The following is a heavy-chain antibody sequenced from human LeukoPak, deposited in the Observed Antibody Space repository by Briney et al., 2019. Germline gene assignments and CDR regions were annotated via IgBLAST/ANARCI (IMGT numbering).Heavy chain of an antibody. CDR3: ARDPIIVVVPAAPRFDP. J-gene: IGHJ5*02. V-gene: IGHV1-2*02. CDR2: INPNSGGT. Sequence: GASVKVSCKASGYTFTGYYMHWVRQAPGQGLEWMGWINPNSGGTNYAQKFQGRVTMTRDTSISTAYMELSGLRSDDTAVYYCARDPIIVVVPAAPRFDPWGQGTLVTVSS. D-gene: IGHD2-2*01. CDR1: GYTFTGYY.